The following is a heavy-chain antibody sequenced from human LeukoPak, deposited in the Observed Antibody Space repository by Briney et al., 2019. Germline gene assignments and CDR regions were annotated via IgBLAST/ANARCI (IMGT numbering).Heavy chain of an antibody. CDR2: INHSGST. CDR3: ARLRYFDWTLDY. J-gene: IGHJ4*02. D-gene: IGHD3-9*01. Sequence: SETLSLTCAVYGGSFGGYYWSWIRQPPGKGLEWIGEINHSGSTNYNPSLKSRVTISVDTSKNQFSLKLSSVTAADTAVYYCARLRYFDWTLDYWGQGTLVTVSS. V-gene: IGHV4-34*01. CDR1: GGSFGGYY.